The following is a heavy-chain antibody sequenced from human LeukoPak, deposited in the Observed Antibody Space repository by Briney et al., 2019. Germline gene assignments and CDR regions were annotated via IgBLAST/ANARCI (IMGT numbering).Heavy chain of an antibody. CDR1: GFNFDNFW. CDR2: INEAGNKK. CDR3: SRGCTTSSCYYY. Sequence: GGSLTLSCAASGFNFDNFWMSWVRQAPGKGLEWVANINEAGNKKYYVDSVKGRFTISRDNAKNSLYLQMNSLSAEDTAVYYCSRGCTTSSCYYYWGQGALVSVSS. D-gene: IGHD2-15*01. V-gene: IGHV3-7*03. J-gene: IGHJ4*02.